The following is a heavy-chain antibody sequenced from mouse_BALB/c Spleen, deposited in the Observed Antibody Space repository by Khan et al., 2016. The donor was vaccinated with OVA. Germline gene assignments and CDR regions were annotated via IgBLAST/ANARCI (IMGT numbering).Heavy chain of an antibody. V-gene: IGHV1S81*02. J-gene: IGHJ3*01. CDR2: INPSDGDT. CDR3: TRSGYGTFAY. Sequence: VQLQQSGAELVKPGASVKLSCKASGYTFTSYYMYWVKQRPGQGLEWIGEINPSDGDTNFNEKFKSKATLTVDKSSSKAYMQLSRLTSEDSAVYYCTRSGYGTFAYWGQGTLVTVSA. D-gene: IGHD2-1*01. CDR1: GYTFTSYY.